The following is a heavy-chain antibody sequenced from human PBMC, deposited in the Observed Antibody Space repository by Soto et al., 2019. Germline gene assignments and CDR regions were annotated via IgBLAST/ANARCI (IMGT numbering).Heavy chain of an antibody. CDR2: IIPIFGTA. CDR3: ARVDGHYGTYYYYYCMCV. D-gene: IGHD4-17*01. V-gene: IGHV1-69*01. CDR1: GGTFRSYA. Sequence: QGQLVQSGAEVKKPGSSVKVSCKASGGTFRSYAISWVRQAPGQGLGWMGGIIPIFGTANYAQKFQGRVTITADESTSTAYMVLSSLRSAETAVYSCARVDGHYGTYYYYYCMCVWGQGTTVTVSS. J-gene: IGHJ6*01.